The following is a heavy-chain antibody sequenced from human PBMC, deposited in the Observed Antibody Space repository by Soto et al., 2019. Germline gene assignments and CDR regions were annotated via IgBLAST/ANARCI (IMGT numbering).Heavy chain of an antibody. CDR1: GYTFTSYG. CDR2: ISAYNGNT. V-gene: IGHV1-18*01. CDR3: ATGGDYYYYGMDV. Sequence: ASVKVSCKASGYTFTSYGISWVRQAPGQGLEWMGWISAYNGNTNYAQKLQGRVTMTTDTSTSTAYMELRSLRPDDTAVYYCATGGDYYYYGMDVWGQGTTVTVSS. D-gene: IGHD3-16*01. J-gene: IGHJ6*02.